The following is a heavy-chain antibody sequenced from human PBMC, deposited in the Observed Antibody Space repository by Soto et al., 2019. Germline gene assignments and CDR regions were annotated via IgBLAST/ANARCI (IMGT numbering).Heavy chain of an antibody. CDR2: ISAYNGNT. CDR3: ARSLSPTIFGEVRYYYYYYMDV. V-gene: IGHV1-18*01. D-gene: IGHD3-3*01. Sequence: ASVKVSCKASGYTFTSYGISWVRQAPGQGLEWMGWISAYNGNTNYAQKLQGRVTMTTDTSTSTAYMELRSLRSDDTAVYYCARSLSPTIFGEVRYYYYYYMDVWGKGTTVIVSS. CDR1: GYTFTSYG. J-gene: IGHJ6*03.